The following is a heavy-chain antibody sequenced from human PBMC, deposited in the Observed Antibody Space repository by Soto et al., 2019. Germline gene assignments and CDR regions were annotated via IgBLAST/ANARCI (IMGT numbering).Heavy chain of an antibody. Sequence: QVQLVQSGAEVKKPGASVKVSCKASGYTFTNYDISWVRQAPGQGLEWMGWITTYNGNTNYAQKLQGRVTMTTDTSTSSAYMELRSLRSDDTAVYYCARSTYSNYERDYWGQGTLVTVSS. D-gene: IGHD4-4*01. J-gene: IGHJ4*02. CDR2: ITTYNGNT. CDR1: GYTFTNYD. V-gene: IGHV1-18*04. CDR3: ARSTYSNYERDY.